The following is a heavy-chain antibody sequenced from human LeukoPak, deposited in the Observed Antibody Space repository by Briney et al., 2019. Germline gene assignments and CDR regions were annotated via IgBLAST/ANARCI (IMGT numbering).Heavy chain of an antibody. CDR3: ARGGVYSRGWYEVEGGVDY. V-gene: IGHV1-69*05. D-gene: IGHD6-19*01. CDR2: IIPIFGTA. CDR1: GGTFSNYA. J-gene: IGHJ4*02. Sequence: GSSVKVSCKASGGTFSNYAISWVRQAPGQGLEWMGRIIPIFGTANYAQKFQGRVTITTDESTSTAYMELSRLRSEDTAVYYCARGGVYSRGWYEVEGGVDYWGQGTLVTVSS.